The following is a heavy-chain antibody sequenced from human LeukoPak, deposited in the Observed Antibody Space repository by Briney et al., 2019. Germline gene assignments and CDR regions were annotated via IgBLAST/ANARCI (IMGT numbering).Heavy chain of an antibody. J-gene: IGHJ4*02. V-gene: IGHV3-21*01. CDR1: GFTFSSYS. CDR2: ISSSSSYI. CDR3: ARDPASRGYSGYDMDY. D-gene: IGHD5-12*01. Sequence: GGSLRLSCAASGFTFSSYSVNWVRQAPGKGLEWVSSISSSSSYIYYADSVKGRFTISRDNAKNSLYLQMNSLRAEDTAVYYCARDPASRGYSGYDMDYWGQGTLVTVSS.